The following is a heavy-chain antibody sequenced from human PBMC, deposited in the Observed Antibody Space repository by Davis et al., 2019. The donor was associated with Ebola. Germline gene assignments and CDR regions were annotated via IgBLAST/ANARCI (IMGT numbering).Heavy chain of an antibody. D-gene: IGHD6-13*01. CDR2: IYYSGST. CDR1: GGSISSSSYY. V-gene: IGHV4-39*01. CDR3: ARTRIAAAVVLLFNWFDP. J-gene: IGHJ5*02. Sequence: GSLRLSCTVSGGSISSSSYYWGWIRQPPGKGLEWIGSIYYSGSTYYNPSLKSRVTISVDTSKNQFSLKLSSVTAADTAVYYCARTRIAAAVVLLFNWFDPWGQGTLVTVSS.